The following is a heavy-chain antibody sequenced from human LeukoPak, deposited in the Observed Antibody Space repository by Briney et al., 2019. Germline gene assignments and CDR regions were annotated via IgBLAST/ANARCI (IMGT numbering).Heavy chain of an antibody. Sequence: SEILSLNCTVSAYSITYGHQWGWIRQSPGRGLEWIGHIYYGGSTSYNPSLKSRVTLSVDTSKNQFSLNLTSVTAADTAVYYCARLKSPSYGASNFDYWGQGTLVTVSS. J-gene: IGHJ4*02. V-gene: IGHV4-38-2*02. CDR1: AYSITYGHQ. CDR2: IYYGGST. CDR3: ARLKSPSYGASNFDY. D-gene: IGHD3-16*01.